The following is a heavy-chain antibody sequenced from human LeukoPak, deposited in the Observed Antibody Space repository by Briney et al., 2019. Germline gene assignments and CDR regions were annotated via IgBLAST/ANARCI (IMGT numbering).Heavy chain of an antibody. V-gene: IGHV4-59*08. D-gene: IGHD6-19*01. J-gene: IGHJ4*02. CDR3: ARLGYSSGWFDY. CDR1: GGSISSYY. CDR2: IYYSGST. Sequence: SETLSLTCTVSGGSISSYYWSWIRQPPGKGLEWIGYIYYSGSTNYNPSLKSRVTISVDTSKNQFSLKLRAVTAADTAVYYCARLGYSSGWFDYWGQGTLVTVSS.